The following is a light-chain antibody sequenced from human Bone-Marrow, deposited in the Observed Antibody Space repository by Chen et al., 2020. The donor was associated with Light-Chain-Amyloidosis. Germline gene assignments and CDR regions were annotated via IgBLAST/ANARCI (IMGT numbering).Light chain of an antibody. CDR2: DDS. CDR1: NIGSTS. CDR3: QVWDRSSDRPV. J-gene: IGLJ3*02. Sequence: SYVLTPPSSVSMAPGQTATIACGGNNIGSTSVHWYQQTPGQAPLLVVYDDSDRPSGIPERLSGSNSGNKATLAISRVEDGDEADYYCQVWDRSSDRPVFGGGTKLTVL. V-gene: IGLV3-21*02.